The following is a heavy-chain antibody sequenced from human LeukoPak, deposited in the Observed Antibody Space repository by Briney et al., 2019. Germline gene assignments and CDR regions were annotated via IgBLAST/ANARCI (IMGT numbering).Heavy chain of an antibody. CDR1: GFTVSSNF. D-gene: IGHD5-24*01. J-gene: IGHJ4*02. V-gene: IGHV3-66*01. CDR2: IYSGGST. CDR3: AKDRGDGFLSYFDY. Sequence: GGSLRLSCAASGFTVSSNFMSWVRQAPGKGLEWVSVIYSGGSTYYADSVKGRFTISRDNSKNTLYLQMNSLRAEDTAVYYCAKDRGDGFLSYFDYWGQGTLVTVSS.